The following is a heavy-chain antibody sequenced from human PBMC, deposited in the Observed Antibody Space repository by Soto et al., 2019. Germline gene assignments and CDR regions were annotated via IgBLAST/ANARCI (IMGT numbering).Heavy chain of an antibody. CDR2: INPSGGST. J-gene: IGHJ5*02. CDR3: ARAHSYHYYDSSGYYYLDP. CDR1: GYTFTSYY. V-gene: IGHV1-46*01. D-gene: IGHD3-22*01. Sequence: ASVKVSCKASGYTFTSYYMHWVRQAPGQGLEWMGIINPSGGSTSYAQKFQGRVTMTRDTSTSTVYMGLSSLRSEDTAVYYCARAHSYHYYDSSGYYYLDPWGQGTLVTVSS.